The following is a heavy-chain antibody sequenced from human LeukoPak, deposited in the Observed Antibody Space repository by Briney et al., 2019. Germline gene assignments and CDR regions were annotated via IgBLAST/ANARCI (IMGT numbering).Heavy chain of an antibody. CDR2: IYHSGST. Sequence: SETLSLTCTVSGYSISSGYYWGWIRQPPGKELEWIGSIYHSGSTYYNPSLKSRVRISVDTSKNQFSLKLTSVTVADTAVYYCASSVDTALVGVYWGQGTLVTVST. J-gene: IGHJ4*02. CDR3: ASSVDTALVGVY. CDR1: GYSISSGYY. D-gene: IGHD5-18*01. V-gene: IGHV4-38-2*02.